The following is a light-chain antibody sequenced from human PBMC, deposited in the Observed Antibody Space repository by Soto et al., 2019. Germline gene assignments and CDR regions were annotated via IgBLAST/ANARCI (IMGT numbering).Light chain of an antibody. CDR3: QQVNSYPQLT. V-gene: IGKV1-9*01. Sequence: DIQLTQSPSFLSASVGDRVTITCRASQGISTYLAWHQQKPGQAPRLLIYAASALQSGVPSRFSGSGSGTVFTLTISRLQPEDFASYYWQQVNSYPQLTFGGGTKVEIK. CDR1: QGISTY. J-gene: IGKJ4*01. CDR2: AAS.